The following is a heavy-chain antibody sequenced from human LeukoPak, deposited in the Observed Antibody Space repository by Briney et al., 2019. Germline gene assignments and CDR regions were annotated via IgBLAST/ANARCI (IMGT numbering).Heavy chain of an antibody. CDR1: GFTISNYW. Sequence: GGSLRLSCAASGFTISNYWMHWVRQAPGKGLEWVSAISGSGAATYYADSVKGRFSISRDNSKNSLYLHMNSLRAEDTALYYCAKEGGDWLTAAAGYLWYFDLWGRATLVTVSS. D-gene: IGHD6-13*01. CDR2: ISGSGAAT. V-gene: IGHV3-23*01. J-gene: IGHJ2*01. CDR3: AKEGGDWLTAAAGYLWYFDL.